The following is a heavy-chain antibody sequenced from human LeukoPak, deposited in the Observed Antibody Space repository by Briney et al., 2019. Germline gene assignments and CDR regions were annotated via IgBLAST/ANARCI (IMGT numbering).Heavy chain of an antibody. V-gene: IGHV5-10-1*01. Sequence: GESLRISCKGSGYSFTSYWISWVRQMPGKGLEWMGRIDPSDSYTNYSPSFQGHVTITADKSISTAYLQWSSLKASDTAMYYCARQGGHYYGSGSPFDYWGQGTLVTVSS. D-gene: IGHD3-10*01. J-gene: IGHJ4*02. CDR2: IDPSDSYT. CDR1: GYSFTSYW. CDR3: ARQGGHYYGSGSPFDY.